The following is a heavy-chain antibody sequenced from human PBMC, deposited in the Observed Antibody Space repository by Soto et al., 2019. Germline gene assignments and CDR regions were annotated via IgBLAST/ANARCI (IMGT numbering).Heavy chain of an antibody. CDR1: GFTFSSYG. CDR3: AKGGSSGYIEYFQH. D-gene: IGHD6-13*01. Sequence: QVQLVESGGGVVQPGRSLRLSCAASGFTFSSYGMHWVRQAPGKGLEWVAVISYDGSNKYYADSVKGRVTISRDNSKNTLYLQMNRLRAEDTAVYYGAKGGSSGYIEYFQHWGQGTLVTVSS. CDR2: ISYDGSNK. V-gene: IGHV3-30*18. J-gene: IGHJ1*01.